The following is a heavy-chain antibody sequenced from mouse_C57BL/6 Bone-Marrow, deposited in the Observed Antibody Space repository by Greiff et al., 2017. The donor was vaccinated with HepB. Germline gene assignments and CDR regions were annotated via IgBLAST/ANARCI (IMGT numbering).Heavy chain of an antibody. CDR3: ARRDY. V-gene: IGHV5-6*01. J-gene: IGHJ2*01. CDR1: GFTFSSYC. Sequence: VQLKESGGDLVKPGGSLKLSCAASGFTFSSYCMSWVRQTPDKRLEWVATISSGGSYTYYPDSVKGRFTISRDNAKNTLYLQMSSLKSEDTAMYYCARRDYWGQGTTLTVSS. CDR2: ISSGGSYT.